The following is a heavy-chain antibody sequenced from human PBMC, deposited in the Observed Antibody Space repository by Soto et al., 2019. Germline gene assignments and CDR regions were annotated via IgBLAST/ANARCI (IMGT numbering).Heavy chain of an antibody. CDR2: VSIGGST. Sequence: DVQLLESGGGLVQPEGPLRLSCAASGFPFSSYAMGWVRQGPGKGLEWVAVVSIGGSTHYADSVRGRFTISRENSNNTLSLQLNSLTAEDTAVYFCAKRRGAGGHFDYWGQGARVTVSS. CDR3: AKRRGAGGHFDY. D-gene: IGHD2-15*01. J-gene: IGHJ4*02. V-gene: IGHV3-23*01. CDR1: GFPFSSYA.